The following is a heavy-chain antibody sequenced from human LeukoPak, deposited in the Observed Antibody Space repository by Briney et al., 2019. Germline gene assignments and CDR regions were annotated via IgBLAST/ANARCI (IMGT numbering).Heavy chain of an antibody. CDR3: ARDPTEGGTFAYYFDY. D-gene: IGHD1-26*01. CDR2: ISGSSGFI. V-gene: IGHV3-48*01. Sequence: AGSLRLSCAASGFTFNTYTMNWVRQAPGKGLEWVSYISGSSGFIDYADSVRGRFTISRDNSKNTLYLQMSSLRAEDTAVYYCARDPTEGGTFAYYFDYWGQGTLVTVSS. CDR1: GFTFNTYT. J-gene: IGHJ4*02.